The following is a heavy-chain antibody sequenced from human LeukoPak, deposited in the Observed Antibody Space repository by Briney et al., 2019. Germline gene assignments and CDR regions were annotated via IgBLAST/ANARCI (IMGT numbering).Heavy chain of an antibody. CDR3: ARGRYCSSTSCYRGPSYYYYYMDV. D-gene: IGHD2-2*02. CDR2: ISYRGNT. V-gene: IGHV4-59*01. CDR1: GGSISSYY. J-gene: IGHJ6*03. Sequence: PSETLSLTCTVSGGSISSYYWSWIRQPPGKGLEWIGYISYRGNTNYNPSLKSRVTISVDTSKNQFSLKLSSVTAADTAVYYCARGRYCSSTSCYRGPSYYYYYMDVWGKGTTVTVSS.